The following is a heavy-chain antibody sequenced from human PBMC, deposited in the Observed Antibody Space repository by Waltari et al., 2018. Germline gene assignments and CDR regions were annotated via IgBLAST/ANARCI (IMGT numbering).Heavy chain of an antibody. CDR2: INPNSGGT. Sequence: QVQLVQSGAEVKKPGASVKVSCTASGYTFTGYYMHWVRQAPGQGLEWMGRINPNSGGTNYAQKFQGRVTMTRDTSISTAYMELSRLRSDDTAGYYCASLPLEAGSGSYYVPPDYWGQGTLVTVSS. J-gene: IGHJ4*02. D-gene: IGHD3-10*01. CDR3: ASLPLEAGSGSYYVPPDY. CDR1: GYTFTGYY. V-gene: IGHV1-2*06.